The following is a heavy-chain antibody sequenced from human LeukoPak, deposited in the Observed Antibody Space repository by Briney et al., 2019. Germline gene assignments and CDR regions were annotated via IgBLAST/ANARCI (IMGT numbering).Heavy chain of an antibody. J-gene: IGHJ5*02. CDR2: IIPILGIA. D-gene: IGHD2-2*01. V-gene: IGHV1-69*02. CDR3: ARGGEDIVVVPAASTGYNWFDP. CDR1: GGTSSSYT. Sequence: SVKVSCKASGGTSSSYTISWVRQAPGQGLEWMGRIIPILGIANYAQKFQGRVTITADKSTSTAYMELSSLRSEDTAVYYCARGGEDIVVVPAASTGYNWFDPWGQGTLVTVSS.